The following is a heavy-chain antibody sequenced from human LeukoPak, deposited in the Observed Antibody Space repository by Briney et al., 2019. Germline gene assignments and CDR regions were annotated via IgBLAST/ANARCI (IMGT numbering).Heavy chain of an antibody. CDR3: ARDRGVIVATGYFDY. V-gene: IGHV4-39*07. J-gene: IGHJ4*02. D-gene: IGHD5-12*01. CDR2: IYYSGST. CDR1: GGSISSSSYY. Sequence: SETLSLTCTVSGGSISSSSYYWGWIRQPPGKGLEWIGSIYYSGSTYYNPSLKSRVTISVDTSKNQFSLKLSSVTAADTAVYYCARDRGVIVATGYFDYWGQGTLVTVSS.